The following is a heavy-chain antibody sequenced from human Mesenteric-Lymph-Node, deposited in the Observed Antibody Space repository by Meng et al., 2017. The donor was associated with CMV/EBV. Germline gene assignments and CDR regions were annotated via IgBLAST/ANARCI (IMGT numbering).Heavy chain of an antibody. CDR2: ISAYNDNT. D-gene: IGHD1-26*01. J-gene: IGHJ4*02. CDR1: GYSFSNYG. CDR3: ARSGSLWEGADF. V-gene: IGHV1-18*04. Sequence: ASVKVSCKASGYSFSNYGISWVRQAPGQGLEWMGWISAYNDNTDYAQKFQGRVTVTTDTSTSTAYMELRSLRSDDTAVYYCARSGSLWEGADFWGQGTLVTVSS.